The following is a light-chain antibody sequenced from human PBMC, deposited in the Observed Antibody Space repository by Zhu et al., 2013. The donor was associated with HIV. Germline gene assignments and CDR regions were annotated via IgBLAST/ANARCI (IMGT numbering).Light chain of an antibody. J-gene: IGKJ3*01. Sequence: EIVLTQSPGTLSLSPGARATLACRASQRISSSYLAWYQQKPGQAPRLLIYGASSRATGIPDRFSGSGSGTDFTLTISGLQPEDFTTYYCQQLNSYPLTFGPGTTVDV. CDR2: GAS. CDR1: QRISSSY. V-gene: IGKV3-20*01. CDR3: QQLNSYPLT.